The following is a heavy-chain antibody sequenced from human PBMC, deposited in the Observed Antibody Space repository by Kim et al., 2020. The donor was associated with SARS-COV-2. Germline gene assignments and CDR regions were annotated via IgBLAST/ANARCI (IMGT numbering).Heavy chain of an antibody. CDR3: ASPPYYYDSSGYYGAFDI. D-gene: IGHD3-22*01. J-gene: IGHJ3*02. Sequence: KSRVTISVDTSKNQFSLKLSSVTAADTAVYYCASPPYYYDSSGYYGAFDIWGQGTMVTVSS. V-gene: IGHV4-39*07.